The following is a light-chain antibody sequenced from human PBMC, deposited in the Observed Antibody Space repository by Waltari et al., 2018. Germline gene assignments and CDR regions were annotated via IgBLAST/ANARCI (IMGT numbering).Light chain of an antibody. Sequence: DVQMTQSPSPLSASVGDRTTITCQATRDIDTYLNWYQHKPGKAPKLLIYDADTLQRGVPSRFSGSGSGTHFSFTINNLQPDDFATYYCQQCSTLPFTFGGGT. CDR1: RDIDTY. V-gene: IGKV1-33*01. CDR2: DAD. J-gene: IGKJ4*01. CDR3: QQCSTLPFT.